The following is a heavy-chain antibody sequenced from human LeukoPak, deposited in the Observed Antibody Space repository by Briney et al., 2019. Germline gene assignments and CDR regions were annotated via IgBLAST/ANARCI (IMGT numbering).Heavy chain of an antibody. V-gene: IGHV3-66*02. J-gene: IGHJ6*04. CDR1: GFTVSSNY. D-gene: IGHD4-11*01. CDR2: IYSGGST. Sequence: PGGSLRLFCAASGFTVSSNYMSWVRQAPGKGLEWVSVIYSGGSTYYADSVKGRFTISRDNSKNTLYLQMNSLRAEDTAVYYCARDILDYSAQDVWGKGTTVTVSS. CDR3: ARDILDYSAQDV.